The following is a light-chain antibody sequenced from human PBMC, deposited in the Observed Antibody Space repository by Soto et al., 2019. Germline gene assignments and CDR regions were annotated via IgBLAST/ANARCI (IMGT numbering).Light chain of an antibody. J-gene: IGKJ4*01. Sequence: EIVLTQSPVTLSLSPGQRATLSCRASQSVYNFLAWYHQKPGQAPRLLISDASERATVIPARFSGSGSGTDFPLTISSLEPEDFAIYYCQQRAKWPLTFGGGTKVEIK. CDR1: QSVYNF. CDR3: QQRAKWPLT. CDR2: DAS. V-gene: IGKV3-11*01.